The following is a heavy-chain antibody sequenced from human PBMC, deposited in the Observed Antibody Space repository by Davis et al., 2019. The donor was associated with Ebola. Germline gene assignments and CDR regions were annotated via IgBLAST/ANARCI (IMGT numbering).Heavy chain of an antibody. J-gene: IGHJ4*02. CDR3: ARNPYYDFWSGYSTPLDY. CDR1: GGSFSGYY. Sequence: MPSETLSLTCAVYGGSFSGYYWSWIRQPPGKGLEWIGAINHSGSTNYNPSLKSRVTISVDTSKNQFSLKLSSVTAADTAVYYCARNPYYDFWSGYSTPLDYWGQGTLVTVSS. V-gene: IGHV4-34*01. D-gene: IGHD3-3*01. CDR2: INHSGST.